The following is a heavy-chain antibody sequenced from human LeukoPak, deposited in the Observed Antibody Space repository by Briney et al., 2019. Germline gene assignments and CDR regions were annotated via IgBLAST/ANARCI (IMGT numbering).Heavy chain of an antibody. V-gene: IGHV3-30*18. Sequence: GGSLRLSCAASGFTFSSYGMHWVRQAPGKGLEWVAVISYDGSNKYYADSVKGRFTISRDNSKNTLYLQMNSLRAEDTAVYYCAKGLSYDILTGYIDYWGQGTLVTVSS. CDR1: GFTFSSYG. CDR2: ISYDGSNK. CDR3: AKGLSYDILTGYIDY. D-gene: IGHD3-9*01. J-gene: IGHJ4*02.